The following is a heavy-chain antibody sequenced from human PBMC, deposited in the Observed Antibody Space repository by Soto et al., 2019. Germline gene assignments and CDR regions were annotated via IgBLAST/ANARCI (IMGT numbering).Heavy chain of an antibody. Sequence: TLSLTCTVSGGSISSYYWSWIRQPPGKGLEWLALIYWNDDKRYSPSLKSRLTITKDTSKNQVDLIMTNMDPVDTATYYCALIPEWPHPRLRFYVWGQGTTVTVSS. D-gene: IGHD3-3*01. J-gene: IGHJ6*02. CDR3: ALIPEWPHPRLRFYV. V-gene: IGHV2-5*01. CDR1: GGSISSYYW. CDR2: IYWNDDK.